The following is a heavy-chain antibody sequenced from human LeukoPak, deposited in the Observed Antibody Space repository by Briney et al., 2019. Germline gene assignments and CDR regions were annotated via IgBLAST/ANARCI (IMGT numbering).Heavy chain of an antibody. CDR1: GFTFSSYA. V-gene: IGHV3-64*01. CDR3: ARASHPGYQLPNKPDY. D-gene: IGHD2-2*01. Sequence: SGGSLRLSCAASGFTFSSYAMHWVRQAPGKGLEYVSAISSNGGSTYYANSVKGRFTISRDNSKNTLYLQMGSLRAEDMAVYYCARASHPGYQLPNKPDYWGQGTLVTVSS. CDR2: ISSNGGST. J-gene: IGHJ4*02.